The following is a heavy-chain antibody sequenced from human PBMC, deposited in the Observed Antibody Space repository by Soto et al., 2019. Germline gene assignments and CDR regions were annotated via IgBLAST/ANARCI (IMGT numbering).Heavy chain of an antibody. D-gene: IGHD6-13*01. CDR1: GYRFTSYW. Sequence: GESLKISCKASGYRFTSYWISWVRQMPGKGLECMGKIDPSESYINYNPSFQGHVTISADKSISTAYLQWSSLKASDTAMYYCARHAADTDSIDYWGQGTLVTVSS. J-gene: IGHJ4*02. CDR3: ARHAADTDSIDY. V-gene: IGHV5-10-1*01. CDR2: IDPSESYI.